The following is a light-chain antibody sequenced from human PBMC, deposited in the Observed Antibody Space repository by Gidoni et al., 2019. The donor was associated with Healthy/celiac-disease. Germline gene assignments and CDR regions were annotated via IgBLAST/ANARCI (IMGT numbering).Light chain of an antibody. Sequence: DIVSPNSPAILSLSPGERATLSCWASQSVSSYLAWYHQKPGQAPRLLISAASNRATGIPARFRGSGFGTDFTLTISSLEPEDFAVYYCQQRSNWLTFGGGTKVEIK. CDR1: QSVSSY. J-gene: IGKJ4*01. CDR3: QQRSNWLT. CDR2: AAS. V-gene: IGKV3-11*01.